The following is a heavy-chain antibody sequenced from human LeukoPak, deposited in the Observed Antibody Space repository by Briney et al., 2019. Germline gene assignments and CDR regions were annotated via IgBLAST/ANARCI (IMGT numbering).Heavy chain of an antibody. Sequence: GGSLRLSCAASGFTFSNYWMHWVRQAPGKGLEWVSAISGSGGSTYYADSVKGRFTISRDNSKNTLYLQMNSLRAEDTAVYYCAKGEYDFWSGYYEGSWYWGQGTLVTVSS. J-gene: IGHJ4*02. D-gene: IGHD3-3*01. CDR3: AKGEYDFWSGYYEGSWY. CDR1: GFTFSNYW. CDR2: ISGSGGST. V-gene: IGHV3-23*01.